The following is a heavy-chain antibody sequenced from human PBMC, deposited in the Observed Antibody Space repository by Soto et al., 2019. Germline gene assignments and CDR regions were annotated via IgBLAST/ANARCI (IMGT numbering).Heavy chain of an antibody. V-gene: IGHV4-34*01. J-gene: IGHJ4*02. CDR1: GGSFSGYY. CDR3: ARGSGYSGYDSGYYFDY. CDR2: INHSGST. Sequence: SETLSLTCAVYGGSFSGYYWSWIRQPPGRGLEWIGEINHSGSTNYNPSLKSRVTISVDTSKNQFSLKLSSVTAADTAVYYCARGSGYSGYDSGYYFDYWGQGTLVTVSS. D-gene: IGHD5-12*01.